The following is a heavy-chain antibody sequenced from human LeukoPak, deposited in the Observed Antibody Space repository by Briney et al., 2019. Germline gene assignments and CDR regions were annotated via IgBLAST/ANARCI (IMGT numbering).Heavy chain of an antibody. CDR2: ILYDGGDN. CDR1: GFTFSSYA. Sequence: GGSLRLSCAASGFTFSSYAMHWLRQAPGTGLEWVASILYDGGDNYYAGSVKGRFTISRDNSKKTLYLQMNSLRPEDTAVYFCARDGDPISAAGTMLDYWGLGALVTVSS. D-gene: IGHD6-13*01. J-gene: IGHJ4*02. CDR3: ARDGDPISAAGTMLDY. V-gene: IGHV3-30*04.